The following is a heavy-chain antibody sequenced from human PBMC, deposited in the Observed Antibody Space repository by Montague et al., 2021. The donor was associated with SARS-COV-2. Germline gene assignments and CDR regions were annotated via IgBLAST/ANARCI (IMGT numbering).Heavy chain of an antibody. CDR3: ARGLSLDY. Sequence: KKNGSERYCVDSVKGRFTISRDNAKNSLYLQMSSLSVEDTAVYYCARGLSLDYWGQGTLVTVSS. CDR2: KKNGSER. V-gene: IGHV3-7*03. J-gene: IGHJ4*02. D-gene: IGHD4/OR15-4a*01.